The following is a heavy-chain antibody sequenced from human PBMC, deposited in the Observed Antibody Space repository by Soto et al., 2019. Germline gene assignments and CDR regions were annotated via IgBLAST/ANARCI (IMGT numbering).Heavy chain of an antibody. Sequence: EVQLVESGGGLVKPGGSLRLSCAASGFTFSSYSMNWVRQAPGKGLEWVSSISSSSYIYYADSVKGRFTISRDNAKNSLYLQMNSLRAEDTAVYYCARFISARQGYSYGCDYWGQGTLVTVSS. CDR2: ISSSSYI. V-gene: IGHV3-21*01. CDR1: GFTFSSYS. CDR3: ARFISARQGYSYGCDY. D-gene: IGHD5-18*01. J-gene: IGHJ4*02.